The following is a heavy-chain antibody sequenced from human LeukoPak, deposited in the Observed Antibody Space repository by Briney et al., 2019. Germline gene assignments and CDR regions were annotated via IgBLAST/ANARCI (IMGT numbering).Heavy chain of an antibody. CDR1: GYSFTSYW. D-gene: IGHD6-19*01. Sequence: GESLQISCKGSGYSFTSYWIGWVRQMPGKGLEWMGIIYPGDSDTRYSPSFQGQVTILADKSISTAYLQWSSLKASDTAMYYCARHSEQWLVREGGGPNWFDPWGQGTLVTVSS. V-gene: IGHV5-51*01. CDR2: IYPGDSDT. CDR3: ARHSEQWLVREGGGPNWFDP. J-gene: IGHJ5*02.